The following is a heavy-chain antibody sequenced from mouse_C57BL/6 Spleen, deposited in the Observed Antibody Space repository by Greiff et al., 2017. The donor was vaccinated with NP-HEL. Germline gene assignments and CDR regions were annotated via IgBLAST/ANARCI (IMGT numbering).Heavy chain of an antibody. D-gene: IGHD3-3*01. CDR3: ARKGDLYAMDY. J-gene: IGHJ4*01. V-gene: IGHV2-2*01. Sequence: QVQLQQSGPRLVQPSQSLSITCTVSGFSLTSYGVHWVRQSPGKGLEWLGVIWSGGSTDYNAAFISRLSISKDNSKSQVFFKMNSLQADDTAIYYCARKGDLYAMDYWGQGTSVTVSS. CDR2: IWSGGST. CDR1: GFSLTSYG.